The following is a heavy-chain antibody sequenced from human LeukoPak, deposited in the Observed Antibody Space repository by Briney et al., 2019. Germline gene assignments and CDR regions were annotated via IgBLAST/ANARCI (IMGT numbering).Heavy chain of an antibody. CDR1: GYTFTGYY. V-gene: IGHV1-2*02. J-gene: IGHJ4*02. CDR3: AREVFGVVIIGPYFDY. D-gene: IGHD3-3*01. CDR2: INPNSGGT. Sequence: ASVKVSCKASGYTFTGYYMHWVRQAPGQGLEWMGWINPNSGGTNYAQKFQGRVTMTRDTSISTAYMELSRLRSDDTAVYYCAREVFGVVIIGPYFDYWGQGTLVTVSS.